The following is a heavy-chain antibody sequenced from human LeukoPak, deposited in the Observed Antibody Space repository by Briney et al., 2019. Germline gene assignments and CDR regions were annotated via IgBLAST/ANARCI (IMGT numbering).Heavy chain of an antibody. CDR3: AKDPYRVVVATGNYLDP. V-gene: IGHV3-23*01. J-gene: IGHJ5*02. CDR2: ISGNGGTT. CDR1: GFSFSSYA. Sequence: GGSLRLSCAASGFSFSSYAMTWVRQAPGKGLEWVSTISGNGGTTYHADSVKGRFTISRDNSKNTLYLQMNSLRVEDTAVYYCAKDPYRVVVATGNYLDPWGQGTLVTVSS. D-gene: IGHD2-15*01.